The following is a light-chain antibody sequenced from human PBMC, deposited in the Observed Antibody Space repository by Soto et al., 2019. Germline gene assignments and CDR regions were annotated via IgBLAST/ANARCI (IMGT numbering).Light chain of an antibody. Sequence: EIVFPQSPGNLSLSPGEGATLSCRASQSVMGSYLAWYQRKPGQAPRLLIFHASTRDTGIPDRFSGSGSWTDFTLTVSRLEPEDAAVDYCHQYGSYPFTFGPGTQVDIK. CDR1: QSVMGSY. CDR3: HQYGSYPFT. J-gene: IGKJ3*01. V-gene: IGKV3-20*01. CDR2: HAS.